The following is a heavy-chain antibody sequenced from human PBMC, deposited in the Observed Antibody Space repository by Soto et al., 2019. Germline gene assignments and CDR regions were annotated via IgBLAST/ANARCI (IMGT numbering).Heavy chain of an antibody. CDR2: IYYTGST. D-gene: IGHD3-22*01. V-gene: IGHV4-61*01. CDR1: GDSVSSGLYY. J-gene: IGHJ6*03. CDR3: AGGGSIVVATRRLMDV. Sequence: SETLSLTCTVSGDSVSSGLYYWGWVRQPPGKGLEWIGYIYYTGSTNYNPSLKSRVTISVDTSKDQFSLRLSSVTAAATAVYYCAGGGSIVVATRRLMDVWGKGTTVTVSS.